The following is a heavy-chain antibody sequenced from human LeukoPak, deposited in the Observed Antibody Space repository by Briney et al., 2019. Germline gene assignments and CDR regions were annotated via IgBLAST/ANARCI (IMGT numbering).Heavy chain of an antibody. D-gene: IGHD6-19*01. CDR2: INPNSGGT. CDR1: GYTFTGYY. J-gene: IGHJ1*01. CDR3: ARGRKRAVAGTHEEYFQH. Sequence: ASVTVSCKASGYTFTGYYMHWVRQAPGQGVEGVGWINPNSGGTNYAQKFQGRVTMTRDTSISTAYMELSRLRSDDTAVYYCARGRKRAVAGTHEEYFQHWGQGTLVTVSS. V-gene: IGHV1-2*02.